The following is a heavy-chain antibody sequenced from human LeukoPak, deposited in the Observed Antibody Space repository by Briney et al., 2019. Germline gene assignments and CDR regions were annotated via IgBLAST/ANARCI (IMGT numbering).Heavy chain of an antibody. CDR3: ARDLRITMVRGVENIDY. D-gene: IGHD3-10*01. CDR1: GCTFTSYG. V-gene: IGHV1-18*01. J-gene: IGHJ4*02. Sequence: EASVKVSCKASGCTFTSYGISWVRQAPGQGLEWMGWISAYNGNTNYAQKLQGRVTMTTDTSTSTAYMELRSLRSDDTAVYYCARDLRITMVRGVENIDYWGQGTLVTVSS. CDR2: ISAYNGNT.